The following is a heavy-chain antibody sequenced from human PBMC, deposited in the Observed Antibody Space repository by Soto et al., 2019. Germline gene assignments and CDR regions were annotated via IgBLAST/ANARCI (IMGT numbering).Heavy chain of an antibody. J-gene: IGHJ4*02. CDR1: GGSFSGYI. D-gene: IGHD3-10*01. Sequence: VQIHQWGAGVLKPSETLSLTCAVSGGSFSGYIWTWLRQTPGKGLQWMGQINHSGSAVYNPSLKPQVTISKMSNHQFSLEMSSVTAADPAVYYCARGLSSGSPYSGGWYYFDSWGQGATVTVS. CDR2: INHSGSA. CDR3: ARGLSSGSPYSGGWYYFDS. V-gene: IGHV4-34*01.